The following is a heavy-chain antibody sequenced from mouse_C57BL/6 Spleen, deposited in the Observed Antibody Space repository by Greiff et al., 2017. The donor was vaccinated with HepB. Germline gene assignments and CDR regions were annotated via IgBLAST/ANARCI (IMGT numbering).Heavy chain of an antibody. V-gene: IGHV1-53*01. Sequence: VQLQQPGTELVKPGASVKLSCKASGYTFTSYWMHWVKQRPGQGLEWIGNINPSNGGTNYNEKFKSKATLTVDKSSSTAYMQLSSLTSEDSAVYYCAREDTTVVDAMDYWGQGTSVTVSS. J-gene: IGHJ4*01. D-gene: IGHD1-1*01. CDR3: AREDTTVVDAMDY. CDR1: GYTFTSYW. CDR2: INPSNGGT.